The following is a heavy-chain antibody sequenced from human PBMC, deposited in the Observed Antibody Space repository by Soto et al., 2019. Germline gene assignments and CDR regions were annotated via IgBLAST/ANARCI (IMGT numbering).Heavy chain of an antibody. D-gene: IGHD5-12*01. J-gene: IGHJ4*02. CDR1: GFTFSGYW. CDR2: IEHGGGEK. V-gene: IGHV3-7*03. Sequence: EVQLVESGGGLVQPGGSLRLSCAASGFTFSGYWMSWVRQAPGKGLEWVANIEHGGGEKNYVDSVKGRFTISRDNTKNSVYLQMNSQRSEDTAVYYGSNGRDGYNHYFDYWGQGALVTVSS. CDR3: SNGRDGYNHYFDY.